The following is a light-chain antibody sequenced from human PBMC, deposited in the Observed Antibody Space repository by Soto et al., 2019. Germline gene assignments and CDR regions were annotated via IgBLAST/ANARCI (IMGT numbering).Light chain of an antibody. Sequence: QCALTQPASVSGSPGQSITISCTGTISDIGGYYYVSWYQHHPGKAPKLLIYQVTNRPSRVSNRFSGSKSGNTASLTISGLQAEDEADYYCTSYSSSDIFYVFGTGTKVTVL. V-gene: IGLV2-14*01. CDR2: QVT. CDR3: TSYSSSDIFYV. J-gene: IGLJ1*01. CDR1: ISDIGGYYY.